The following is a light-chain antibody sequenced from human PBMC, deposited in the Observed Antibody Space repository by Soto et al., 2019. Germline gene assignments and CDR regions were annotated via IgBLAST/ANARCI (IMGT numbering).Light chain of an antibody. Sequence: EIVLTQSPGPLSFPPGERATLSSRSCQSLSSRNLACYQQKPGQAPRPLIYGVCSRATGIPARFSGSGSGTVFTLNISSLEPADFGVYYCQHLHNWPITFGQGTDWRL. J-gene: IGKJ5*01. CDR1: QSLSSRN. CDR3: QHLHNWPIT. V-gene: IGKV3D-20*02. CDR2: GVC.